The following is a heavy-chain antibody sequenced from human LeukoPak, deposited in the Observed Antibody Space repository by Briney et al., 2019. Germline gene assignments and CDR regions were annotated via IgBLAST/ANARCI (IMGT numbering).Heavy chain of an antibody. CDR1: GDSISRHF. D-gene: IGHD3-22*01. J-gene: IGHJ3*02. CDR2: IHYSGGT. V-gene: IGHV4-59*11. CDR3: ARLLDNDSSGDPDTFDM. Sequence: PSETLSLTCSVSGDSISRHFWSWIRLPPGKGLEWIAFIHYSGGTKYNPSLQSRVTISVDTSENEFSLRLTSVTAADTAVYYCARLLDNDSSGDPDTFDMWGQGTVVTVSS.